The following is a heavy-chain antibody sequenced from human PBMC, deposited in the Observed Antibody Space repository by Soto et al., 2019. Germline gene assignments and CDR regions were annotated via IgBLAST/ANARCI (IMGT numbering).Heavy chain of an antibody. D-gene: IGHD5-12*01. V-gene: IGHV3-20*04. CDR1: GFTFDDYG. J-gene: IGHJ4*02. CDR3: ARSDIGTYYLVSYFDY. CDR2: INWNGGST. Sequence: GGSLRLSCAASGFTFDDYGMSWVRQAPGKGLEWVSGINWNGGSTGYADSVKGRFTISRDNAKNSLYLQMNSLRAEDTALYYCARSDIGTYYLVSYFDYWGQGTLVTVSS.